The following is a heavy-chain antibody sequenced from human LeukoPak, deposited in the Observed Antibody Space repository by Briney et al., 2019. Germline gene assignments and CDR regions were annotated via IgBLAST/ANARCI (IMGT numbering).Heavy chain of an antibody. Sequence: PGGSLRLSCAASGFTVSSNYMTWVRQAPGKGLEWVSVIYSGGDTYYADSVKGRFTIFRDNSKNTVYLQMNSLRAEDTAMYYCARDVGGDSDYWGQGTLVTVSS. D-gene: IGHD3-16*01. J-gene: IGHJ4*02. V-gene: IGHV3-53*01. CDR3: ARDVGGDSDY. CDR2: IYSGGDT. CDR1: GFTVSSNY.